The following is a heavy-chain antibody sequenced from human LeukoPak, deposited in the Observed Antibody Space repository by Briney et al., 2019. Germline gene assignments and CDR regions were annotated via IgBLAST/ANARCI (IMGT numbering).Heavy chain of an antibody. J-gene: IGHJ6*03. CDR2: IIPMFGSA. Sequence: EASVKVSCKASGGTFSSYAISWVRQAPGQGLEWMGGIIPMFGSANYAQKFLGRVTITADKSTSTAYMEMSSLRSEDTAVYYCARPDKGATIGYYYMDVWGKGTTVTVSS. D-gene: IGHD5-12*01. V-gene: IGHV1-69*06. CDR1: GGTFSSYA. CDR3: ARPDKGATIGYYYMDV.